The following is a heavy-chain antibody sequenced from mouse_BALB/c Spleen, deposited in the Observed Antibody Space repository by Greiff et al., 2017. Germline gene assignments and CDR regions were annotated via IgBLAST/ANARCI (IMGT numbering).Heavy chain of an antibody. CDR3: TRTFITTATYFDD. D-gene: IGHD1-2*01. J-gene: IGHJ2*01. CDR1: GYTFTSYW. Sequence: LQQPGSELVRPGASVKLSCTASGYTFTSYWMHWVKQRPGQGLEWIGNIYPGSGSTNYDEKFTSKATLTVDTSSSTAYMQLSSLTSEDSAVYSCTRTFITTATYFDDWGQGTTLTVSS. CDR2: IYPGSGST. V-gene: IGHV1S22*01.